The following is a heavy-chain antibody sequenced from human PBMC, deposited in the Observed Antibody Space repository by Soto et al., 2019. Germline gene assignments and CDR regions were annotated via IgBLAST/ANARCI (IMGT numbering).Heavy chain of an antibody. CDR1: GGTFSSYA. CDR2: IIPIFGTA. CDR3: ARESLRITMIVVVDDAFDV. J-gene: IGHJ3*01. Sequence: SVKVSCKASGGTFSSYAISWVRQAPGQGLEWMGGIIPIFGTANYAQKFQGRVTITADESTSTAYTELSSLRSEDTAVYYCARESLRITMIVVVDDAFDVWGQGTMVTVSS. D-gene: IGHD3-22*01. V-gene: IGHV1-69*13.